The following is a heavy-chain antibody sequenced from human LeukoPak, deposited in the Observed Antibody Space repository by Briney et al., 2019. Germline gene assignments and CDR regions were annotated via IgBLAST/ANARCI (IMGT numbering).Heavy chain of an antibody. V-gene: IGHV4-59*01. D-gene: IGHD6-13*01. CDR3: ARTVTAAGTEWLDP. J-gene: IGHJ5*02. CDR1: GASITSYY. Sequence: SETLSLTCTVFGASITSYYWSWIRQPPGKGLEWIGYIYYSGSTSYNPSLRSRVTISVDTSKNHLSLKLSSVTAADTAVYYCARTVTAAGTEWLDPWGQGTLVIVSS. CDR2: IYYSGST.